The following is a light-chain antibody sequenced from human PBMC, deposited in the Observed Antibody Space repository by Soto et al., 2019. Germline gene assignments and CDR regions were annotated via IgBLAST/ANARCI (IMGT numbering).Light chain of an antibody. CDR3: AAWDDSLYGPV. V-gene: IGLV1-44*01. Sequence: QSVLTQSPSASGTPGQRVTIAWSVSRSNIGTNPVIWYQQFPGTAPRLLMHTNNQRPSGVPDRFSGSKSGTSASLAISGLQSEDEADYYCAAWDDSLYGPVFGGGTQLTVL. CDR2: TNN. CDR1: RSNIGTNP. J-gene: IGLJ3*02.